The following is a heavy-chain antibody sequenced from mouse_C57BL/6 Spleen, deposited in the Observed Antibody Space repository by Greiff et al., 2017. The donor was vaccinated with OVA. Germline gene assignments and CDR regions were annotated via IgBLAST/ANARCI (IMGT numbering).Heavy chain of an antibody. D-gene: IGHD2-4*01. CDR2: IDPANGNT. CDR1: GFNIKNTY. J-gene: IGHJ4*01. V-gene: IGHV14-3*01. Sequence: VQLQQSVAELVRPGASVKLSCTASGFNIKNTYMHWVKQRPEQGLEWIGRIDPANGNTKYAPKFQGKATITADTSSNTAYLQLSSLTSEDTAIYYCARGEIYYDYDGGYAMDYWGQGTSVTVSS. CDR3: ARGEIYYDYDGGYAMDY.